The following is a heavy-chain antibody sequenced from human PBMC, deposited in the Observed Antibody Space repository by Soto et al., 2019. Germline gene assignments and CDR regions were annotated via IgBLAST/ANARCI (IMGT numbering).Heavy chain of an antibody. Sequence: QVQLQESGPGLVNPSGTLSLTCAVSGGSLSSSSWWSWVRQPPGKTLEWLGEIFYSGSTKYNPSLNSRVTISADQSKNVFSLRLSSVTAADTAVYYCVHHGGVPYYHDFWGQGMLVTVSS. J-gene: IGHJ4*02. CDR3: VHHGGVPYYHDF. CDR1: GGSLSSSSW. CDR2: IFYSGST. V-gene: IGHV4-4*02. D-gene: IGHD2-8*01.